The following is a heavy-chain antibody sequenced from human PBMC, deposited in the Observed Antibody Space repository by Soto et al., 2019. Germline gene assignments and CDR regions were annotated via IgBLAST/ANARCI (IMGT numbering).Heavy chain of an antibody. J-gene: IGHJ4*02. D-gene: IGHD6-13*01. CDR1: GFTFSSYG. Sequence: QVQLVESGGGVVQPGRSLRLSCAASGFTFSSYGMHWVRQAPGKGLEWVAVISYDGSNKYYADSVKGRFTISRDNSKNTLYLQMNSLRAEDTAVYYCAKDRVRQQLGHDFDYWGQGTLVTVSS. CDR3: AKDRVRQQLGHDFDY. CDR2: ISYDGSNK. V-gene: IGHV3-30*18.